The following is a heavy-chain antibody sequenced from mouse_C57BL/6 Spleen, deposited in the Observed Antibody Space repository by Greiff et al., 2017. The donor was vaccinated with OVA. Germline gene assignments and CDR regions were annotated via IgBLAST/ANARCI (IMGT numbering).Heavy chain of an antibody. CDR2: ISGGGGNT. Sequence: DVMLVESGGGLVKPGGSLKLSCAASGFTFSSYTMSWVRQTPEKRLEWVATISGGGGNTYYPDSVKGRFTISRDNAKNTLYLQMSSLRSEDTALYYCARQGNWDGGNWYFDVWGTGTTVTVSS. V-gene: IGHV5-9*01. CDR3: ARQGNWDGGNWYFDV. CDR1: GFTFSSYT. D-gene: IGHD4-1*01. J-gene: IGHJ1*03.